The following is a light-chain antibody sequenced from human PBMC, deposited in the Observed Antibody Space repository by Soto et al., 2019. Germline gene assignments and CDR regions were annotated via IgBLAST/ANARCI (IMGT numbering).Light chain of an antibody. CDR3: QSYDSSLSGSV. J-gene: IGLJ3*02. CDR2: GNS. CDR1: SSNIGAGYD. Sequence: QSVLTQPPSVSGAXXXXXTISCTGSSSNIGAGYDVHWYQQLPGTAPKLLIYGNSARPSGVPDRFSGSKSGTSASLAITGLQAEDEADYYCQSYDSSLSGSVFGGGTKLTVL. V-gene: IGLV1-40*01.